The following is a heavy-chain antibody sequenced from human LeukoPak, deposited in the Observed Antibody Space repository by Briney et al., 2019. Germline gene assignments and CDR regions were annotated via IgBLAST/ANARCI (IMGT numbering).Heavy chain of an antibody. CDR3: ASVNYRDY. V-gene: IGHV1-3*01. CDR1: GYTLSRFA. Sequence: ASLKDSWKASGYTLSRFAMHWGPPDPGERLGWMGWINAGNGNTQYAQKFPGTVTSTSDTSASTAYMELSSLRSEDTAVYYCASVNYRDYWGQGTLVTVSS. D-gene: IGHD4-11*01. CDR2: INAGNGNT. J-gene: IGHJ4*01.